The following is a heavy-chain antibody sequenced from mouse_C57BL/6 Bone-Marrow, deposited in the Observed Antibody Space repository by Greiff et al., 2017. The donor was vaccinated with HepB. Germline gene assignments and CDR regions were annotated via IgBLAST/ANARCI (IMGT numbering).Heavy chain of an antibody. Sequence: VQLQQPGAELVKPGASVKLSCKASGYTFTSYWMQWVKQRPGQGLEWIGEIDPSDSYTNYNQKFKGKATLTVDTSSSTAYMQLSSLTSEDSAVYYCARVDYCGSSYWYFDVWGTGTTVTVSS. J-gene: IGHJ1*03. V-gene: IGHV1-50*01. CDR1: GYTFTSYW. CDR3: ARVDYCGSSYWYFDV. D-gene: IGHD1-1*01. CDR2: IDPSDSYT.